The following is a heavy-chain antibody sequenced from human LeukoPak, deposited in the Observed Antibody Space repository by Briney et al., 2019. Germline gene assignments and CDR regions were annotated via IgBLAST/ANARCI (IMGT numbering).Heavy chain of an antibody. CDR3: ARGRPAAL. CDR1: GFTFSSYA. Sequence: PGRSLRLSCAASGFTFSSYAMHWVRQAPGKGLEWVAVISYDGSNKYYADSVKGRFTISRDNSKNTLYLQMNSLRAEDTAVYYCARGRPAALWGQGTLVTVSS. CDR2: ISYDGSNK. D-gene: IGHD6-13*01. V-gene: IGHV3-30-3*01. J-gene: IGHJ4*02.